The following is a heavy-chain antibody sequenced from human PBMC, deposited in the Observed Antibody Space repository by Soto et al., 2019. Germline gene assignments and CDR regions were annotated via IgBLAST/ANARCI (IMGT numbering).Heavy chain of an antibody. Sequence: SETLSLTCTVSGGSISNYFCNWIRQPAGKGLEWIGRIDNSGSTNYNPSLKSRITMSADTSRNQFSLKLNSVTAADTAVYYCARGGQDFWSGPFDYWGQGALVTV. V-gene: IGHV4-4*07. CDR1: GGSISNYF. CDR2: IDNSGST. J-gene: IGHJ4*02. D-gene: IGHD3-3*01. CDR3: ARGGQDFWSGPFDY.